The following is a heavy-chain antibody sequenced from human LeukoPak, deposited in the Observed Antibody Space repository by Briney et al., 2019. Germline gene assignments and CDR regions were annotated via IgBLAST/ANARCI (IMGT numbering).Heavy chain of an antibody. CDR2: INHSGST. Sequence: KPSETLSLTCAVYGGSFSGYYWSWIRQPPGKGLEWIGEINHSGSTNYNPSLKSRVTISVDTSKNQFSLKLSSVTAADTAVYYCARRISTMVRGVLKYYYYYYMDVWGKGTTVTISS. CDR1: GGSFSGYY. J-gene: IGHJ6*03. CDR3: ARRISTMVRGVLKYYYYYYMDV. V-gene: IGHV4-34*01. D-gene: IGHD3-10*01.